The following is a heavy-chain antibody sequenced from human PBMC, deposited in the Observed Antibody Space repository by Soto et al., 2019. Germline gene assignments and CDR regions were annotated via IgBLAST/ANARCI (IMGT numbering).Heavy chain of an antibody. CDR2: INHSGST. Sequence: SETLSLTCAVYGGSFSGYYWGWIRQPPGKGLEWIGEINHSGSTNYNPSLKSRVTISVDTSKNQFSLKLSSVTAADTAVYYCARGRPITIFGVVANWFDPWGQGTLVTVSS. V-gene: IGHV4-34*01. CDR3: ARGRPITIFGVVANWFDP. CDR1: GGSFSGYY. D-gene: IGHD3-3*01. J-gene: IGHJ5*02.